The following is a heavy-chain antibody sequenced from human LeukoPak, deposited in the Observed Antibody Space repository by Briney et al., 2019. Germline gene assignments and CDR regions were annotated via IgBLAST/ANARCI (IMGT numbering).Heavy chain of an antibody. CDR2: IYYSGST. V-gene: IGHV4-59*01. CDR3: ARAADYYGSGSYLFDY. D-gene: IGHD3-10*01. CDR1: GGSISSYY. J-gene: IGHJ4*02. Sequence: PSETLSLTCTVSGGSISSYYWSWIRQPPGKGLEWIGYIYYSGSTNYNPSLKSRVTISVDTSKNQFSLKLSSVTAADTAVYYCARAADYYGSGSYLFDYWGQGTLVTVSS.